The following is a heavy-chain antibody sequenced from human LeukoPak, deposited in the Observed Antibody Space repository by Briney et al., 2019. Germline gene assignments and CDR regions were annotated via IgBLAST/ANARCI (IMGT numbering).Heavy chain of an antibody. V-gene: IGHV1-18*01. CDR3: ARDLGENYDYVWGSSDY. D-gene: IGHD3-16*01. CDR2: ISAYNGNT. Sequence: GASVKVSCKASGYTFTSYGISWVRQAPGQGLEWMGWISAYNGNTNYAQKLQGRVTMTTDTSTSTAYMELRSLRSDDTAVYYCARDLGENYDYVWGSSDYWGQGTLVTVSS. J-gene: IGHJ4*02. CDR1: GYTFTSYG.